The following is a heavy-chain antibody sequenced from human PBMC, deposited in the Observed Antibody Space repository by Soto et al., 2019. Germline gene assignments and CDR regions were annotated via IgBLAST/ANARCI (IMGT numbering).Heavy chain of an antibody. Sequence: ASVKVSCKASGYTFTSYGISWVRQAPGQGLEWMGWISAYNGNTNYAQKLQGRVAMTTDTSTSTAYMELRSLRSDDTAVYYCARGSGEVDVDNWFDPWGQGTLVTVSS. V-gene: IGHV1-18*01. CDR3: ARGSGEVDVDNWFDP. CDR2: ISAYNGNT. J-gene: IGHJ5*02. D-gene: IGHD3-3*01. CDR1: GYTFTSYG.